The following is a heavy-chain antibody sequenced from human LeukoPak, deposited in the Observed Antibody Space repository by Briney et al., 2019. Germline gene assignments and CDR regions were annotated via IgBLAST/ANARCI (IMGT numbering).Heavy chain of an antibody. V-gene: IGHV3-23*01. CDR1: GFTFSSLA. Sequence: PGGSLRLTCTASGFTFSSLAMTWVRQAPGKGLEWVSTIRSNGDTTYNADSVKGRFTISRDNSTNTLYLELNSLRVEDTATFYCAKGQELDDGVFDSWGQGTMVTVSS. D-gene: IGHD1-1*01. CDR3: AKGQELDDGVFDS. CDR2: IRSNGDTT. J-gene: IGHJ4*02.